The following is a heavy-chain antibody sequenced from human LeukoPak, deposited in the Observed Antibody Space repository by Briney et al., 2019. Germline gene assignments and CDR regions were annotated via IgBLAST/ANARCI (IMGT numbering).Heavy chain of an antibody. D-gene: IGHD2-2*01. CDR3: TGQRPAVFYYYYYMDV. CDR2: INPSGGST. V-gene: IGHV1-46*01. CDR1: GYTFTSYY. J-gene: IGHJ6*03. Sequence: ASVKVSCKASGYTFTSYYMHWVRQAPGQGLEWMGIINPSGGSTSYAQKFQGRVTMTRDTSTSTVYMELSSLRSEDTAVYYCTGQRPAVFYYYYYMDVWGKGTTVTVSS.